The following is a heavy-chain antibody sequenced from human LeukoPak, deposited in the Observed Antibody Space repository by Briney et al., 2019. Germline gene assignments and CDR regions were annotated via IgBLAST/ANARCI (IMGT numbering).Heavy chain of an antibody. D-gene: IGHD5-18*01. Sequence: GESLKISCKGSGHSLTNYWIGWVRQMPGKGLEWMGMIYLGDSDTRYSPSFQGQVTISADKSISTAYLQWTSLKASDTAMYYRARNTGYMYGEFDYWGQGTLVTVSS. CDR3: ARNTGYMYGEFDY. V-gene: IGHV5-51*01. J-gene: IGHJ4*02. CDR2: IYLGDSDT. CDR1: GHSLTNYW.